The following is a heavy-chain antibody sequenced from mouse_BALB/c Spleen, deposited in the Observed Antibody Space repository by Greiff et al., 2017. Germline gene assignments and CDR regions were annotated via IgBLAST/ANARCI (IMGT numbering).Heavy chain of an antibody. CDR2: IYPGDGDT. Sequence: VKLMESGAELVRPGSSVKISCKASGYAFSSYWMNWVKQRPGQGLEWIGQIYPGDGDTNYNGKFKGKATLTADKSSSTAYMQLSSLTSEDSAVYFCARGDYGDYYAMDYWGQGTSVTVSS. J-gene: IGHJ4*01. CDR3: ARGDYGDYYAMDY. V-gene: IGHV1-80*01. D-gene: IGHD1-1*02. CDR1: GYAFSSYW.